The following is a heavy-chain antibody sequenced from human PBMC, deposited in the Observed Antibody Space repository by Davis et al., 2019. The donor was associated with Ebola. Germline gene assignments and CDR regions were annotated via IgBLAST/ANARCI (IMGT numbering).Heavy chain of an antibody. J-gene: IGHJ5*02. CDR3: ARGWDVVVPAAMGFDP. V-gene: IGHV1-2*04. Sequence: AASVKVSCKASGYTFTSYGISWVRQAPGQGLEWMGWINPNSGGTNYAQKFQGWVTMTRDTSISTAYMELSRLRSDDTAVYYCARGWDVVVPAAMGFDPWGQGTLVTVSS. CDR1: GYTFTSYG. D-gene: IGHD2-2*01. CDR2: INPNSGGT.